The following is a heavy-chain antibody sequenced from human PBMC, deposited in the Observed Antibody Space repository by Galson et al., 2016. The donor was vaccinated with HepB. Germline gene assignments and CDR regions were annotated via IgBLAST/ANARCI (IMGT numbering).Heavy chain of an antibody. Sequence: SVKVSCKASEYTFSNFYIHWVRQAPGQGLEWMGIIHPSDGSTRYAHKFQGRVTMTGDTSTSTVYMEMSSLRSDDTAVYYRASPLEKSSSSSFDYWGQGTLVTVS. D-gene: IGHD6-6*01. CDR2: IHPSDGST. J-gene: IGHJ4*02. CDR3: ASPLEKSSSSSFDY. CDR1: EYTFSNFY. V-gene: IGHV1-46*01.